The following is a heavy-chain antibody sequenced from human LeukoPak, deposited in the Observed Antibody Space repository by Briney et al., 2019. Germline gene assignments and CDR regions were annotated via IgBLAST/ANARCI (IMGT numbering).Heavy chain of an antibody. D-gene: IGHD2-2*01. CDR2: SIPIFGIA. J-gene: IGHJ6*02. Sequence: SVKVSCKASGGTFSSYAISWVRQAPAQGLEWMGRSIPIFGIANYAQKFQGRVTITADKSTSTAYMELSSLRSEDMAVYYCARGSGVVVPAAISGPYYYYGMDVWGQGTTVTVSS. CDR3: ARGSGVVVPAAISGPYYYYGMDV. V-gene: IGHV1-69*04. CDR1: GGTFSSYA.